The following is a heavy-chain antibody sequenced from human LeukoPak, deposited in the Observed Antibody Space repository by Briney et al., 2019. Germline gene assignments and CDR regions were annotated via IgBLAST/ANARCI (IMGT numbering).Heavy chain of an antibody. Sequence: ASVKVSCKASGYTFTSYGISWVRQAPGQGLEWMGWISAYNGNTNYAQKLQGRVTMTTDTSTSTAYMELRSLRSDDTAVYYCARDRYVVVTAIPEYYFDYWGQGTLVTVSS. D-gene: IGHD2-21*02. CDR1: GYTFTSYG. CDR3: ARDRYVVVTAIPEYYFDY. V-gene: IGHV1-18*01. CDR2: ISAYNGNT. J-gene: IGHJ4*02.